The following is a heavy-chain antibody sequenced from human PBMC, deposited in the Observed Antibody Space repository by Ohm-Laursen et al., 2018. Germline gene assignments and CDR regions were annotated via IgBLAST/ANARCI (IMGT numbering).Heavy chain of an antibody. Sequence: SSVKVSCKASGYTFTGYYMHWVRQAPGQGLEWMGWINPNSGGTSYAQKFQGRVTMTRDTSTSTVYMELSSLRSEDTAVYYCARGTEIVGATGVFDYWGQGTLVTVSS. J-gene: IGHJ4*02. V-gene: IGHV1-2*02. D-gene: IGHD1-26*01. CDR1: GYTFTGYY. CDR2: INPNSGGT. CDR3: ARGTEIVGATGVFDY.